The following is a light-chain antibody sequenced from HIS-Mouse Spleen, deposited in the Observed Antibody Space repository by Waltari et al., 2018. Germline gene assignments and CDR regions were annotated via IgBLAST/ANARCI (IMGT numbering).Light chain of an antibody. V-gene: IGLV3-10*01. CDR1: ALPKKY. CDR3: YSTDSGGNHRV. J-gene: IGLJ2*01. Sequence: SYELTQPPSVSVSPGQTARITCSGDALPKKYAYWYQQKSGQAPVLVIYEDSKLPSGIPERFAGSSSGTMATLTISGAQVEDEADYYCYSTDSGGNHRVFGGGTKLTVL. CDR2: EDS.